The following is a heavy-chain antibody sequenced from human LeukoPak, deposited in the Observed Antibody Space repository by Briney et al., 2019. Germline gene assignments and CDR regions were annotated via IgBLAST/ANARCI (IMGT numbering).Heavy chain of an antibody. J-gene: IGHJ4*02. Sequence: EGSLRLSCAASGFTFSSYAMSWVRQAPGKGLEWVSAISGSGGSTYYADSVKGRFTISRDNSKNTLYLQMNSLRAEDTAVYYCASSGYVYYFDYWGQGTLVTVSS. CDR1: GFTFSSYA. D-gene: IGHD3-16*01. CDR3: ASSGYVYYFDY. CDR2: ISGSGGST. V-gene: IGHV3-23*01.